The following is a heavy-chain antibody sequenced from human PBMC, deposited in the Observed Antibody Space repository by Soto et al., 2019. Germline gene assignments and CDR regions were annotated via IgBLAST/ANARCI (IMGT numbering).Heavy chain of an antibody. V-gene: IGHV3-21*06. Sequence: EVQLVESGGGLVKPGGSLRLSCAASGFTFSTYNMNWVRQAPGKGLEWVSSISFSGSYIYYADSVKGRFTISRDNAKNSLYLQMNSLRAEDTAVYYCVRDVGSSTIHWGQGTLVTVSS. D-gene: IGHD2-2*01. CDR2: ISFSGSYI. J-gene: IGHJ4*02. CDR3: VRDVGSSTIH. CDR1: GFTFSTYN.